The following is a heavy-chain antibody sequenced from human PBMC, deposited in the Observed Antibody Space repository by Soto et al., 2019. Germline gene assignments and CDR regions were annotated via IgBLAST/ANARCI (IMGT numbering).Heavy chain of an antibody. J-gene: IGHJ4*02. Sequence: GGSLRLSCAASGFTFSSYAMSWVRQAPGKGLEWVSAISGSGGSTYYADSVKGRFTISRDNSKNTLYLQMNSLRAEDTAVYYCAKDGGIAVAGFPRPELYYFDYWGQGTLVTVSS. V-gene: IGHV3-23*01. D-gene: IGHD6-19*01. CDR3: AKDGGIAVAGFPRPELYYFDY. CDR2: ISGSGGST. CDR1: GFTFSSYA.